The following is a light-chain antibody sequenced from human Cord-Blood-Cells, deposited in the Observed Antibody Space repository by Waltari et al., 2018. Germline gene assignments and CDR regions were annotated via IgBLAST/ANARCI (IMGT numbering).Light chain of an antibody. V-gene: IGLV2-11*01. CDR2: EVS. Sequence: QSALTQPRSVSGSPGQSVTISCTGTSSDVGGYNYVPWYQQPPGNAPKLMIYEVSTRPSGVPDRFSGSKSGNTASLTISGLQAEDEADYYCCSYAGSYTVVFGGGTKLTVL. J-gene: IGLJ2*01. CDR1: SSDVGGYNY. CDR3: CSYAGSYTVV.